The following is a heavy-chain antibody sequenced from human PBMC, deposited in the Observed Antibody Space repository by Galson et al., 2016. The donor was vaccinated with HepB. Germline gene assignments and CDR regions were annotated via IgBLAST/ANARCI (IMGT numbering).Heavy chain of an antibody. V-gene: IGHV3-23*01. D-gene: IGHD2-2*02. CDR2: ISGSGGST. J-gene: IGHJ4*02. CDR1: GFTFTNYT. Sequence: SLRLSCAASGFTFTNYTLNWVRQAPGKGLEWVSGISGSGGSTYYADSVKGRFTISRDQSNNTLHLQMNSLRAEDTAIYFCAKDNSALVLPAAIDYWGQGTLVTVSS. CDR3: AKDNSALVLPAAIDY.